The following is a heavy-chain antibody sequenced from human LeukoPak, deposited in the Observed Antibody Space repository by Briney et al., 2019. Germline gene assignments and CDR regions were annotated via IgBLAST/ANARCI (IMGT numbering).Heavy chain of an antibody. Sequence: PSETLSLTCTVSGGSISSYYWSWIRQPAGKGLEWIGRIYTSGSTNYNPSLKSRVTMSVDTSKNQFSLKLSSVTAADTAVYYCARVSPGSYGAFYYYYYMDVWGKGTTVTISS. V-gene: IGHV4-4*07. CDR1: GGSISSYY. J-gene: IGHJ6*03. CDR2: IYTSGST. CDR3: ARVSPGSYGAFYYYYYMDV. D-gene: IGHD4/OR15-4a*01.